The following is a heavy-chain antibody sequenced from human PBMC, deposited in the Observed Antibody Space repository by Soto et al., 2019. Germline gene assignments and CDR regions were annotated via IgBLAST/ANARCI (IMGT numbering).Heavy chain of an antibody. Sequence: QINLIESGPTLVKPTQTLTLTCTFSGFSLSTYGAAVGCVRQPPGRALEWLALIYWDGDKRYNASLGNRLTITKDTAMNQVVLTLTNVDPADTATYYCAHRATMTIFGLIIDHGSWFDPWGQGTRVIVSS. D-gene: IGHD3-3*01. CDR3: AHRATMTIFGLIIDHGSWFDP. J-gene: IGHJ5*02. V-gene: IGHV2-5*02. CDR2: IYWDGDK. CDR1: GFSLSTYGAA.